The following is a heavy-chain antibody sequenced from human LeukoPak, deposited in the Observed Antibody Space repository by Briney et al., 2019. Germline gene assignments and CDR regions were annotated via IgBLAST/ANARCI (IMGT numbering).Heavy chain of an antibody. CDR2: IDHSGST. V-gene: IGHV4-34*01. Sequence: PSETLSLTCAVYGGSFSGYYWTWLRQPPGKGLEWIGEIDHSGSTNYNPSLKSRVTISVDTSKNQFSLDVTSVTAADTAVYYCARRVNRDYDLRIFNYWGQGTLVTVSS. CDR3: ARRVNRDYDLRIFNY. J-gene: IGHJ4*02. CDR1: GGSFSGYY. D-gene: IGHD5-12*01.